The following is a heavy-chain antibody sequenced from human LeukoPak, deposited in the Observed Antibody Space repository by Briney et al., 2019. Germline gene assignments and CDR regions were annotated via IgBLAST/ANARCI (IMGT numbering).Heavy chain of an antibody. CDR2: ISGDGGST. J-gene: IGHJ4*02. V-gene: IGHV3-43*02. CDR1: GFTFDDYA. D-gene: IGHD3-16*02. Sequence: GGSLRLSCAASGFTFDDYAMHWVRQAPGKGLEWVSLISGDGGSTYYADSVKGRFTISRDNSKNTLYLQMNSLRAEDTALYYCAKREGDYLWGTYRYSTSYYFDYWGQGTLVTVSS. CDR3: AKREGDYLWGTYRYSTSYYFDY.